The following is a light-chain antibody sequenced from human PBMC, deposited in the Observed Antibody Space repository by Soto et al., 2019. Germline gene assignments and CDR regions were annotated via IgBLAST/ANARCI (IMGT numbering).Light chain of an antibody. CDR2: QDS. V-gene: IGLV3-1*01. Sequence: SYELTQPPSVSVSPGQTASISCSGDKLGDKYACWYQQKPGQSPVLVIYQDSKRPSGIPERFSGSNSGNTATPTISGTQAIDEADYYCQAWDTGSHVFGTGTK. CDR1: KLGDKY. J-gene: IGLJ1*01. CDR3: QAWDTGSHV.